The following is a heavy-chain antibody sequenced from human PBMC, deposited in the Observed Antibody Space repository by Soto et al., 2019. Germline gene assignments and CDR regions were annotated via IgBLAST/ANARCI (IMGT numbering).Heavy chain of an antibody. Sequence: QVQLVESGGGVVQPGRSLRLSCAASGFTFSSYGMHWVRQAPRKGLEWVAVIWSGGSNENYADSVKGRFTISRDNSKNMLYLQMNSLRAEDTAVYYCARGPGTSYFDYWGQGSLVTVSS. D-gene: IGHD2-2*01. CDR2: IWSGGSNE. CDR3: ARGPGTSYFDY. V-gene: IGHV3-33*01. J-gene: IGHJ4*02. CDR1: GFTFSSYG.